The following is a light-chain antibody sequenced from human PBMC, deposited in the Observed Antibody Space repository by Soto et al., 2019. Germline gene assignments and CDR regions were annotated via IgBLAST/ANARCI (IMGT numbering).Light chain of an antibody. Sequence: QSVLTQPASVSGSPGQSITISCTGTSSDVGSYNLVSWYRQHPGKAPKLMIYEGTKRPSGVSNRFFASKSGNTASLTISGLQAEDEADYYCCSYAGSTTWVFGGGTKVTLL. V-gene: IGLV2-23*01. CDR3: CSYAGSTTWV. CDR2: EGT. CDR1: SSDVGSYNL. J-gene: IGLJ3*02.